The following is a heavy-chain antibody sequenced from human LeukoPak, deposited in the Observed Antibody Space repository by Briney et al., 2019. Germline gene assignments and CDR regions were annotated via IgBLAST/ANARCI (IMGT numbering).Heavy chain of an antibody. J-gene: IGHJ4*02. D-gene: IGHD3-22*01. V-gene: IGHV3-33*01. CDR2: IWDDGSNK. CDR1: GFTFSSYG. CDR3: ARGAGRYYYQFDY. Sequence: GGSLRLSCAASGFTFSSYGMHWVRHAPGKGVEWVAVIWDDGSNKYYVDSVKGRFTISRHNSQNPLYLQMNTLRAEDTAVYYCARGAGRYYYQFDYWGQGTLVTVPS.